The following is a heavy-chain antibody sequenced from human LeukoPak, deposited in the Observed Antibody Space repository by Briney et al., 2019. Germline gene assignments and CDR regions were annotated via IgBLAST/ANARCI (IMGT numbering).Heavy chain of an antibody. D-gene: IGHD1-26*01. Sequence: GASVKVSCKASGYTFTSYYMHWVRQAPGQGLEWMGWINPNSGGTNYAQKFQGRVTMTRDTSISTAYMELSRLRSDDTAVYYCARDGAYWEAGGQTVDYWGQGTLVTVSS. V-gene: IGHV1-2*02. CDR2: INPNSGGT. CDR3: ARDGAYWEAGGQTVDY. CDR1: GYTFTSYY. J-gene: IGHJ4*02.